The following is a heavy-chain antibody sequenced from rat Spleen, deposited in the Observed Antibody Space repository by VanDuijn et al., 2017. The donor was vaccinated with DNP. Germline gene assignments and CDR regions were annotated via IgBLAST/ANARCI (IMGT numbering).Heavy chain of an antibody. J-gene: IGHJ2*01. CDR2: ITYDGANT. Sequence: EVQLVESGGGLVQPGRSLKLSCAASGFTFSDYFMAWVRQAPTKGLEWVAYITYDGANTYYRDSVKGRFTISRDNAKSTLYLQMNSLSSEDMATYYCARHVLPLRVWDYWGQGVMVTVSS. CDR1: GFTFSDYF. CDR3: ARHVLPLRVWDY. D-gene: IGHD1-4*01. V-gene: IGHV5-22*01.